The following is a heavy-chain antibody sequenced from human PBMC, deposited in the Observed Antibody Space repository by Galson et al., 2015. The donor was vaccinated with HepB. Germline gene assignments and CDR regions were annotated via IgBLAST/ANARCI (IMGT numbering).Heavy chain of an antibody. J-gene: IGHJ6*02. CDR1: GFTFSSYG. CDR2: ISYDGSNK. CDR3: FLGYCSSTSCYTDYYYYGMDV. D-gene: IGHD2-2*02. Sequence: SLRLSCAASGFTFSSYGMHWVRQAPGKGLEWVAVISYDGSNKYYADSVKGRFTISRDNSKNTLYLQMNSLSAEDTAVYYCFLGYCSSTSCYTDYYYYGMDVWGQGTTVTVSS. V-gene: IGHV3-30*03.